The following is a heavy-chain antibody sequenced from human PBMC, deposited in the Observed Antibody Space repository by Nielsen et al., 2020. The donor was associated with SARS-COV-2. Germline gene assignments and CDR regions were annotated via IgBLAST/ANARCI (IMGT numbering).Heavy chain of an antibody. CDR1: GDSISSGNW. J-gene: IGHJ4*02. V-gene: IGHV4-4*02. Sequence: SETLSLTCAVSGDSISSGNWWSWVRQPPGKALEWIGEIYHSGSTNYNPSLKSRVTMSVDKSMNQFSLNLGSLTAADMAVYYCARLFADSGNYFRLDYWGQGTLVTVSS. D-gene: IGHD1-26*01. CDR2: IYHSGST. CDR3: ARLFADSGNYFRLDY.